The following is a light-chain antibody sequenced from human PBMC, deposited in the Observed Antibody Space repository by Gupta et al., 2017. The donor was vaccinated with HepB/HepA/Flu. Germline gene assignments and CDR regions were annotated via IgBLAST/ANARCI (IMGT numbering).Light chain of an antibody. J-gene: IGKJ2*04. CDR1: QSVLYTSNNKNY. CDR3: QQYYSTPRS. V-gene: IGKV4-1*01. Sequence: DIVVTHHPCSLAVSLGERATINCKASQSVLYTSNNKNYLAWYPQKTGHPPKLLIYWASTRESGVPDRFSGSGSGTDFTLTISSLQADAVALDYCQQYYSTPRSFGEGTKLEIK. CDR2: WAS.